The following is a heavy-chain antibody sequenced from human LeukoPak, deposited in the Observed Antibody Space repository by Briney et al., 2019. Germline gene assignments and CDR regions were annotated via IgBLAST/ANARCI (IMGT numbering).Heavy chain of an antibody. D-gene: IGHD5-24*01. CDR1: GYTFTSYG. CDR2: ISAYNGNT. CDR3: ARVRDGYTYFDY. J-gene: IGHJ4*02. V-gene: IGHV1-18*01. Sequence: GASVKVSCKASGYTFTSYGISWVRQAPGQGLEWMGWISAYNGNTNYAQKLQGRVTMTTDTSTSTVYMELSSLRSEDTAVYYCARVRDGYTYFDYWGQGTLVTVSS.